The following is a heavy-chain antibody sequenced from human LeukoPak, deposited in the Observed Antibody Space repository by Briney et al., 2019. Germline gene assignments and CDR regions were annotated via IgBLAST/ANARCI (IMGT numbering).Heavy chain of an antibody. D-gene: IGHD6-13*01. CDR2: MNPNSGNT. CDR1: GYTFTSYD. CDR3: ARSSSWSRGEEYYFDY. J-gene: IGHJ4*02. Sequence: GASVKVSCKASGYTFTSYDINWVRQATGQGLEWMGWMNPNSGNTGYAQKFQGRVTMTRDTSISTAYMELSRLRSDDTAVYYCARSSSWSRGEEYYFDYWGQGTLVTVSS. V-gene: IGHV1-8*02.